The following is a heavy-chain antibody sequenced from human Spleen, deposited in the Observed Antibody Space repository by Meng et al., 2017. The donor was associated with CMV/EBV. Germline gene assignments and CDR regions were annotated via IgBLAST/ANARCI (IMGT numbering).Heavy chain of an antibody. Sequence: GESLKISCAASGFTFGDYGMGWVRQTPGKGLVWVSRINIDGTTTSYADSVKGRFTISRDNAKNTLYVQMNSLRAEDTAVYYCARSNYDFWSGNPNGMDVWGQGTTVTVS. CDR3: ARSNYDFWSGNPNGMDV. D-gene: IGHD3-3*01. CDR2: INIDGTTT. CDR1: GFTFGDYG. V-gene: IGHV3-74*01. J-gene: IGHJ6*02.